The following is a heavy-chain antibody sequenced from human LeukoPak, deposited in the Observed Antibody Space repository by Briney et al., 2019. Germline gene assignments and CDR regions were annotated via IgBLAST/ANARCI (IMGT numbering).Heavy chain of an antibody. J-gene: IGHJ4*02. CDR2: ISSSGSTI. CDR1: GFTFSDYY. Sequence: GGSLRLSCAASGFTFSDYYMSWIRQAPGKGLEWVSYISSSGSTIYYADSVKGRFTISRDNAKNSLYLQMNSLRAEDTAVYYCARVNDSSGYYYNLFDYWGQGTLVTVSS. CDR3: ARVNDSSGYYYNLFDY. D-gene: IGHD3-22*01. V-gene: IGHV3-11*01.